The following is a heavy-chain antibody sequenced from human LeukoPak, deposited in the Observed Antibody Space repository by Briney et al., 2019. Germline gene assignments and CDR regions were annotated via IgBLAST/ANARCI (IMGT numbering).Heavy chain of an antibody. CDR1: GFTFDDYA. Sequence: GGSLRLSCAASGFTFDDYAMHWVRQAPGKGLEWVSGISWNSGSIGYADSVKGRFTISRDNAKNSLYLQMNSLRAEDTALYYSASWGSGWPFDYWGQGTLVTVSS. CDR3: ASWGSGWPFDY. J-gene: IGHJ4*02. D-gene: IGHD6-19*01. CDR2: ISWNSGSI. V-gene: IGHV3-9*01.